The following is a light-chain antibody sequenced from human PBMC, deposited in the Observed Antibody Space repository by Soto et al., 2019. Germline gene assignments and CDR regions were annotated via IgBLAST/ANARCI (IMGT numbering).Light chain of an antibody. CDR2: GAS. CDR3: QQYENWPRT. Sequence: EIVMTQSPATLSVSPGERATLSCRASQSIRGNLAWYQQKPGQAPRLLIYGASTRATGIPARFSGSGSGTEFILTISSLQSEDFAVYYCQQYENWPRTFGQGTRVEIK. CDR1: QSIRGN. V-gene: IGKV3-15*01. J-gene: IGKJ1*01.